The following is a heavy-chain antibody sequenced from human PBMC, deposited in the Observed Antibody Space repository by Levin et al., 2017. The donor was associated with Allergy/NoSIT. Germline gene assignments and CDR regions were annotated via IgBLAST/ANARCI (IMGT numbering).Heavy chain of an antibody. D-gene: IGHD4-17*01. Sequence: GESLKISCAASGFTFSSYSMNWVRQAPGKGLEWVSSISSSSSYIYYADSVKGRFTISRDNAKNSLYLQMNSLRAEDTAVYYCAREWYGDPNFDYWGQGTLVTVSS. CDR2: ISSSSSYI. J-gene: IGHJ4*02. V-gene: IGHV3-21*01. CDR1: GFTFSSYS. CDR3: AREWYGDPNFDY.